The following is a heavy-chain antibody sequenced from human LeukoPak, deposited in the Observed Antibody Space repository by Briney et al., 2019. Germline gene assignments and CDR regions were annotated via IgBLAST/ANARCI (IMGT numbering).Heavy chain of an antibody. D-gene: IGHD1-26*01. CDR1: GYTFTSIG. CDR3: ARDQSYRPDY. CDR2: IDNYSGDT. V-gene: IGHV1-18*01. Sequence: ASVKVSCKGSGYTFTSIGLSWVRQAPGQGLEWMGWIDNYSGDTEYAQNFQGRVTMTTDTTTSTAYMELRSLRSDDTAVYYCARDQSYRPDYWGQGTLVTVSS. J-gene: IGHJ4*02.